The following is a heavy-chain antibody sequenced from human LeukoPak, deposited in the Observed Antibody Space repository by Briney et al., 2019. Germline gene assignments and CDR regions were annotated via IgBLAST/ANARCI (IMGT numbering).Heavy chain of an antibody. D-gene: IGHD6-13*01. Sequence: ASVRVSCKASGYTFTNYYMHWVRQAPGQGLEWLGLISPTGSSTNYAQKFRGRVTMTRDTSTSTVYMEVSSLRSEDTAVYYCARDTIPATAGVSGVQPWGQGTLVTVSS. CDR3: ARDTIPATAGVSGVQP. CDR1: GYTFTNYY. V-gene: IGHV1-46*01. CDR2: ISPTGSST. J-gene: IGHJ1*01.